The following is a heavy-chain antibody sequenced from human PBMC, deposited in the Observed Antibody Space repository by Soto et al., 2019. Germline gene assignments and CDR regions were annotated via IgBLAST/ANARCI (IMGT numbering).Heavy chain of an antibody. V-gene: IGHV3-11*01. Sequence: GGSLRLSCAASGFTFSYYYMSWIRQAPGKGLEWVSYISISGSTIYYADSVNGRFTISRDNAKNSLYLQMNSLRAEDTAVYYCARDLYRGSYPYYFDYWGQGTLVTVSS. CDR2: ISISGSTI. J-gene: IGHJ4*02. CDR1: GFTFSYYY. CDR3: ARDLYRGSYPYYFDY. D-gene: IGHD1-26*01.